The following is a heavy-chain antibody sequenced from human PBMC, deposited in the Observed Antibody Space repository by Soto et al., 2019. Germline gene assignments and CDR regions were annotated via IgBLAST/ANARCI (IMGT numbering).Heavy chain of an antibody. CDR1: GYTFTSYD. D-gene: IGHD5-12*01. Sequence: ASVKVSCKASGYTFTSYDISWVRQAPGQGLEWMGWISAYNGNTNYAQKLQGRVTMTTDTSTSTAYMELRSLRSDDTAVYYCARSGYVDYYFDYWGQGALVTVSS. J-gene: IGHJ4*02. CDR3: ARSGYVDYYFDY. CDR2: ISAYNGNT. V-gene: IGHV1-18*01.